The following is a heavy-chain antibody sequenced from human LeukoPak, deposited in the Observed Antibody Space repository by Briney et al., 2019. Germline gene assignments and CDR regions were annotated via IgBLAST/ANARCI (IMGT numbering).Heavy chain of an antibody. CDR1: GYTLTELS. CDR3: AAELNGVNSDCCNFEI. Sequence: ASVKVSCKVSGYTLTELSMHWVRQAPGKGLEWMGGFDPEDGETIYAQKFQGRVTMTEDTSTDTAYMELGSLTSDDTAVYYCAAELNGVNSDCCNFEIWGQGTMVTVSS. D-gene: IGHD4-23*01. CDR2: FDPEDGET. V-gene: IGHV1-24*01. J-gene: IGHJ3*02.